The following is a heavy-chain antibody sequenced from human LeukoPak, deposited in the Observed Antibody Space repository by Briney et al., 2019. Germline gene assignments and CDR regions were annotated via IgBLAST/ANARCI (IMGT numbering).Heavy chain of an antibody. Sequence: ASVKVSCKASGYTFTGYYMHWVRQAPGQGLEWMGWINPNGGGTNYAQKFQGRVTMARDTSISTAYMELSRLRSDDTAVYYCASHPYYYGSGSYHDYWGQGTLVTVSS. CDR3: ASHPYYYGSGSYHDY. V-gene: IGHV1-2*02. CDR2: INPNGGGT. D-gene: IGHD3-10*01. CDR1: GYTFTGYY. J-gene: IGHJ4*02.